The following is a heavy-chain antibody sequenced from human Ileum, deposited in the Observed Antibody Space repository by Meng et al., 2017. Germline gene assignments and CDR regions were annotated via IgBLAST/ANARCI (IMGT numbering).Heavy chain of an antibody. Sequence: GESLKISCAASGFTFSAHAMHWVRQAPGKGPEWVAVMSYDGTYEYYADSVKGRFTISRDNSKNTLYLQMSRLGTEDTAVYFCARDWGSRCGGIDCRCITHWGQGIQVTVSS. CDR3: ARDWGSRCGGIDCRCITH. J-gene: IGHJ4*02. CDR2: MSYDGTYE. V-gene: IGHV3-30*15. D-gene: IGHD1-26*01. CDR1: GFTFSAHA.